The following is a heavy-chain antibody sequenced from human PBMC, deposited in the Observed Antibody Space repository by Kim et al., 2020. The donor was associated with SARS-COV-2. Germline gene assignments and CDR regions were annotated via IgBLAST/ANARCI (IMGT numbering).Heavy chain of an antibody. D-gene: IGHD2-15*01. CDR2: ISHGGTT. V-gene: IGHV4-34*01. J-gene: IGHJ5*02. Sequence: SETLSLTCAVSGGSLSGYYWSWIRQPPGKGLEWIGQISHGGTTNYNLSLETRATISLNTSNNQFPLKLTSVTAADTGLYYCTRARLLRGWFDPWGQGTLV. CDR3: TRARLLRGWFDP. CDR1: GGSLSGYY.